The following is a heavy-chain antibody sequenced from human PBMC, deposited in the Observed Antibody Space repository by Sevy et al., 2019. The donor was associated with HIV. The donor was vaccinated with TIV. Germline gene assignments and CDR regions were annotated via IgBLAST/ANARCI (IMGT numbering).Heavy chain of an antibody. CDR2: IYSGGST. CDR3: AGRVTSDSFDI. Sequence: GGSLRLSCAASGFTVSDNYMSWVRQAPGKGLEWVSLIYSGGSTYYADSVKGRLTISRDNSKNTMCLKMDSLRAEDTAVYCCAGRVTSDSFDIWGQGTMVTVSS. D-gene: IGHD5-18*01. CDR1: GFTVSDNY. J-gene: IGHJ3*02. V-gene: IGHV3-66*02.